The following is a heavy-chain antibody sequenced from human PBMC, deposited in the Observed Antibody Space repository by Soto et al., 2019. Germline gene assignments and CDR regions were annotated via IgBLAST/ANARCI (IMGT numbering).Heavy chain of an antibody. Sequence: PGGSLRLSCAASGFTFSSYGMHWVRQAPGKGLEWVAVIWYDGSNKYYADSVKGRFTISRDNSKNTLYLQMNSLRAEDTAVYYCARALRFWSEYYYYYMDVWGKGTTVTVSS. CDR2: IWYDGSNK. CDR1: GFTFSSYG. D-gene: IGHD2-8*02. V-gene: IGHV3-33*01. J-gene: IGHJ6*03. CDR3: ARALRFWSEYYYYYMDV.